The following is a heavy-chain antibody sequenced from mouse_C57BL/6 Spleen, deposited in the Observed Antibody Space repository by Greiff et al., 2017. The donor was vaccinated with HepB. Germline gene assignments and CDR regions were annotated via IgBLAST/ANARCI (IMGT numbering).Heavy chain of an antibody. D-gene: IGHD3-2*02. CDR2: INPNNGGT. V-gene: IGHV1-26*01. J-gene: IGHJ2*01. Sequence: EVQLQQSGPELVKPGASVKISCKASGYTFTDYYMNWVKQSHGKSLEWIGDINPNNGGTSYNQKFKGKATLTVDKSSSTAYMELRSLTSEDSAVYYCARYPLDSSGSDYWGQGTTLTVSS. CDR3: ARYPLDSSGSDY. CDR1: GYTFTDYY.